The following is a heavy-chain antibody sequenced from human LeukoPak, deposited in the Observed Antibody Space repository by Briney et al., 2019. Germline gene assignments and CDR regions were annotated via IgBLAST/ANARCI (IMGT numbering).Heavy chain of an antibody. CDR3: TRVSWRGEIF. CDR2: ISRGGSPI. V-gene: IGHV3-48*03. CDR1: GFTVSSNY. Sequence: GGSLRLSCAASGFTVSSNYMNWVRQAPGKGLEWVSSISRGGSPIFYADSVRGRFTTSRDNAKKSLFLQMTSLRAEDTAVYYCTRVSWRGEIFWGQGTLVSVSS. D-gene: IGHD3-3*01. J-gene: IGHJ4*02.